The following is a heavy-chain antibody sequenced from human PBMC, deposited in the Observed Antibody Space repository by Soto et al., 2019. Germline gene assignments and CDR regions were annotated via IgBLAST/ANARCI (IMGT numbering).Heavy chain of an antibody. CDR1: GFTFSSYG. D-gene: IGHD3-22*01. Sequence: GGSLRLSCAASGFTFSSYGMHWVRQAPGKGLEWVAVIWYDGSNKYYADSVKGRFTISRDNSKNTLYLQMNSLRAEDTAVYYCARDGYWGGSITMIVVVEVYGMDVWGQGTTVTVSS. J-gene: IGHJ6*02. V-gene: IGHV3-33*01. CDR3: ARDGYWGGSITMIVVVEVYGMDV. CDR2: IWYDGSNK.